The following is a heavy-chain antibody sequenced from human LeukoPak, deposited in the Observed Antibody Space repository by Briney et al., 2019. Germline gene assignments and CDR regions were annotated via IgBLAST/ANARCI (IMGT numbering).Heavy chain of an antibody. J-gene: IGHJ3*02. CDR3: ARDWQLPSGPDVFDI. Sequence: ASVKVSCKASGFSFPSYGISWVRQAPGQGLEWIGWIIAYDGDTNYAEKFQGRVTMATDTSTSTASMELWSLRSDDTAVYYCARDWQLPSGPDVFDIWGQGTVVTVSS. CDR1: GFSFPSYG. V-gene: IGHV1-18*01. CDR2: IIAYDGDT. D-gene: IGHD1-1*01.